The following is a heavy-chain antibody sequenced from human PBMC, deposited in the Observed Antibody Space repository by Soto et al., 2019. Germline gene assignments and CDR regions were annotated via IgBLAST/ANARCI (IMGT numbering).Heavy chain of an antibody. CDR1: GDTFSGYP. Sequence: QVQLVQSGAELKKPGSSVKNSCKASGDTFSGYPINWVRQAPGEGLEWMGRIIPVFGTTNDAQRFEGRVTFTAVESTNTAYMELRGLLSEDTAVYYCARDGGFGELKYWGPGTLVTVSS. J-gene: IGHJ4*02. CDR3: ARDGGFGELKY. D-gene: IGHD3-10*01. CDR2: IIPVFGTT. V-gene: IGHV1-69*18.